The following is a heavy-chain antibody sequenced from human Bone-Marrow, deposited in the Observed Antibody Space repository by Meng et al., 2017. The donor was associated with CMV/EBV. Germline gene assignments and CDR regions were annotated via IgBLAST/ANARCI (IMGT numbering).Heavy chain of an antibody. CDR1: GYTFTSYG. J-gene: IGHJ4*02. D-gene: IGHD3-10*01. CDR2: ISAYNGNT. Sequence: VSSTAYGYTFTSYGISWVRQAPGQGLEWMGWISAYNGNTNYAQKLQGRVTMTTDTSTSTAYMELRSLRSDDTAVYYCASEYSAGFGELLAWGEGTLVTVSS. V-gene: IGHV1-18*01. CDR3: ASEYSAGFGELLA.